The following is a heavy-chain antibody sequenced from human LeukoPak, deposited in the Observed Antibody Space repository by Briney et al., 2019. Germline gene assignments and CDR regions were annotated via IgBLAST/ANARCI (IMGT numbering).Heavy chain of an antibody. D-gene: IGHD3-16*01. CDR3: ARVRWGGLYYFDY. J-gene: IGHJ4*02. V-gene: IGHV3-11*04. CDR2: ISSSGSTI. CDR1: GFTFSDYY. Sequence: GGSLRLSCAASGFTFSDYYMSWIRQAPGKGLEWVSYISSSGSTIYYADSVKGRFTISRDNAKNTLYLQMNSLRAEDTAVYYCARVRWGGLYYFDYWGQGTLVTVSS.